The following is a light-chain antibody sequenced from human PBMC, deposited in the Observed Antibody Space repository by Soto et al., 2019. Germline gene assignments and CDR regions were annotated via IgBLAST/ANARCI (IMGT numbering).Light chain of an antibody. Sequence: QSVLTQPPSASETPGQRVTISCCGSSSNIGSYTVNWYQQFPGTTPKLLIERNNQRPSGVPDRFSGSKSGTSASLAISGLQSEDEADYYCAAWDDSLNGVVFGGGTKLTVL. CDR2: RNN. J-gene: IGLJ2*01. V-gene: IGLV1-44*01. CDR1: SSNIGSYT. CDR3: AAWDDSLNGVV.